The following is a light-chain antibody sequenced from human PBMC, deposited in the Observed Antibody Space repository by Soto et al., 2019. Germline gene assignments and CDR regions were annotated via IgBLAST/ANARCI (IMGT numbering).Light chain of an antibody. V-gene: IGKV3-11*01. CDR3: QQRDKWPIT. J-gene: IGKJ5*01. Sequence: VLTKSPATLSLSTGERATLSCRASQSVGTYLAWYQQKPGQAPGLLIYGASNRATGIPARFSGSGSGTDFTLTISSLEPEDFALYYCQQRDKWPITFGQGTRLEIK. CDR1: QSVGTY. CDR2: GAS.